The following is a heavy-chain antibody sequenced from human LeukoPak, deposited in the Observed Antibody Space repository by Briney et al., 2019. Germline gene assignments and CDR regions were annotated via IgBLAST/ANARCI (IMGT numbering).Heavy chain of an antibody. Sequence: GGSLRLSCAASGFTFSSYSMNWVRQAPGKGLEWVSYISSSSSTIYYADSVKGRFTISRDNAKNSLYLQMNSLRAEDTAVYYCVRASRFLEWLLPTDYWGQGTLVTVSS. CDR2: ISSSSSTI. CDR1: GFTFSSYS. D-gene: IGHD3-3*01. J-gene: IGHJ4*02. CDR3: VRASRFLEWLLPTDY. V-gene: IGHV3-48*04.